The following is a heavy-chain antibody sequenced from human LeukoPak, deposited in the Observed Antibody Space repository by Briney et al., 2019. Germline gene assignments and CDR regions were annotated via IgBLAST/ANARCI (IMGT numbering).Heavy chain of an antibody. V-gene: IGHV1-69*05. CDR3: ARDDVDTAMVAVRGVY. CDR1: GGTFSSYA. J-gene: IGHJ4*02. D-gene: IGHD5-18*01. CDR2: IIPIFGTA. Sequence: SVKVSCKASGGTFSSYAIGWVRQAPGQGLEWMGGIIPIFGTANYAQKFQGRVTITTDESTSTAYMELSSLRSEDTAVYYCARDDVDTAMVAVRGVYWGQGTLVTVSS.